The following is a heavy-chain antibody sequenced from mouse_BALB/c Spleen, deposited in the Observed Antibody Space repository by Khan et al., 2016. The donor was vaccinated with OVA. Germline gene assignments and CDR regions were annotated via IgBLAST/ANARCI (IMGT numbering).Heavy chain of an antibody. D-gene: IGHD2-4*01. V-gene: IGHV2-2*02. CDR3: ARRGYDYGRGALFAY. CDR1: GFSLANYS. CDR2: IWSAGST. J-gene: IGHJ3*01. Sequence: QVQLKQSGPGLVQPSQSLSITCTVSGFSLANYSVHWVRQSPGKGLEWLGVIWSAGSTDYNAAFMSRLTINTDNSRSHAFFKMNSLQPNETAIYYCARRGYDYGRGALFAYWGQGTLVTVSA.